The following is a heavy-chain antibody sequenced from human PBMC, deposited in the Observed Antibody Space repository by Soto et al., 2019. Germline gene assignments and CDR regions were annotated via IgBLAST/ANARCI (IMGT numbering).Heavy chain of an antibody. CDR3: ARSWQREFDP. CDR1: GFTFSSYS. V-gene: IGHV3-48*01. CDR2: ISSSSTI. Sequence: GGSLRLSCAASGFTFSSYSMNWVRQAPGKGLEWVSYISSSSTIYYADSVKGRFTISRDNAKNSLYLQMNSLRAEDTAVYYCARSWQREFDPWGQGTLVTVSS. J-gene: IGHJ5*02.